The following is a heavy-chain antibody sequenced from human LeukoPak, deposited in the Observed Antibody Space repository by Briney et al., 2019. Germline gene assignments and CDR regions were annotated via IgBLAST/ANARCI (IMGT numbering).Heavy chain of an antibody. CDR2: INPNSGGT. J-gene: IGHJ4*02. CDR3: ARVVVLSAYCGGDCYLVN. D-gene: IGHD2-21*02. V-gene: IGHV1-2*02. CDR1: GYTFTRYY. Sequence: ASVKVSCKASGYTFTRYYMHWVRQAPGQGLEWMGWINPNSGGTNYAQKFKGRVTITRDTFISTAYLELSSLRADDTAVYYCARVVVLSAYCGGDCYLVNWGQGTLVTVSS.